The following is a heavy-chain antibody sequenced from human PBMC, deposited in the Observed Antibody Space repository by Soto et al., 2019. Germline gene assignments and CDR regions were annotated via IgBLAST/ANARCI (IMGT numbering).Heavy chain of an antibody. V-gene: IGHV1-3*01. D-gene: IGHD3-22*01. CDR1: VYPFTTYP. CDR2: INVGKGNT. Sequence: ASVKVSFNASVYPFTTYPRHWVRQAPGQRPEWMGGINVGKGNTKYSQKFQGRVTITRDTSASTAHMELSSLRSEDTAVYYCAYDSSGYMDYWGQVTLVTGSS. CDR3: AYDSSGYMDY. J-gene: IGHJ4*02.